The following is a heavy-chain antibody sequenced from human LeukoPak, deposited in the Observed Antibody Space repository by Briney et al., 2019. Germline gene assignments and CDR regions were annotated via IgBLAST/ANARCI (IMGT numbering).Heavy chain of an antibody. CDR3: AKAGITMVRGVVEYYFDY. J-gene: IGHJ4*02. Sequence: GGSLRLSCAASGFTFSSYAMSWVRQAPGKGLEWVSAISGSGGSTYYADSVKGRFTISRDNSKNTLYLQMNSLRAEDTAVYYCAKAGITMVRGVVEYYFDYWGPGTLVTASS. CDR2: ISGSGGST. CDR1: GFTFSSYA. D-gene: IGHD3-10*01. V-gene: IGHV3-23*01.